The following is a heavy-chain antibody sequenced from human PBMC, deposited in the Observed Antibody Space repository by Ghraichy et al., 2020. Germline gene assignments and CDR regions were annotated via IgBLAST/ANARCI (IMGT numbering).Heavy chain of an antibody. V-gene: IGHV1-8*01. CDR3: ARILRYSKDAFDI. D-gene: IGHD3-9*01. CDR1: GYTFTSYD. J-gene: IGHJ3*02. Sequence: ASVKVSCKASGYTFTSYDINWVRQATGQGLEWMGWMNPNSGNTGYAQKFQGRVTMTRNTSISTAYMELSSLRSEDTAVYYCARILRYSKDAFDIWGQGTMVTVSS. CDR2: MNPNSGNT.